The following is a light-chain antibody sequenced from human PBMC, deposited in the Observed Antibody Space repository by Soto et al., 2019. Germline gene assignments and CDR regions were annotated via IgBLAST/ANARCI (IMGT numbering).Light chain of an antibody. CDR2: EVT. J-gene: IGLJ7*01. Sequence: QSVLTQPPSASGSPGQSVTISCTGTSSDVGGYNYVSWYQQHPGKAPKFMIYEVTKRPSGVPDRFSGSKSGNTASLTVSGPQAEDEADYYCSSYAGSYGVFGTGTQLTVL. CDR1: SSDVGGYNY. CDR3: SSYAGSYGV. V-gene: IGLV2-8*01.